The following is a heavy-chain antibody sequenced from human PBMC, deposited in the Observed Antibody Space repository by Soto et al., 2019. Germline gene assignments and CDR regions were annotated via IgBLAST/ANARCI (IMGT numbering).Heavy chain of an antibody. J-gene: IGHJ4*02. CDR2: ISSSGSTI. D-gene: IGHD3-3*01. Sequence: GGSLRLSCAASGFTFSDYYMSWIRQAPGKGLEWVSYISSSGSTIYYADSVKGRFTISRDNAKNSLYLQMNSLRAEDTAVYYCARDGGGLRFLEWLAAHIFDYWGQGTLVTVSS. V-gene: IGHV3-11*01. CDR3: ARDGGGLRFLEWLAAHIFDY. CDR1: GFTFSDYY.